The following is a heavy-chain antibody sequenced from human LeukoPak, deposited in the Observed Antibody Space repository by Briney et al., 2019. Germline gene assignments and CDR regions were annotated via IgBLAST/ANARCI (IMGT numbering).Heavy chain of an antibody. CDR3: ARGFQPRYCSSSSCSPA. J-gene: IGHJ6*02. Sequence: GGSLRLSCAASGFTFRNYWMSWVRQAPGEGLEWVANIRPDGSQKYYVDSARGRFTISRDNAKSSLYLQMSSLRPEDTATYYCARGFQPRYCSSSSCSPAWGQGTTVTVSS. D-gene: IGHD2-2*01. V-gene: IGHV3-7*03. CDR2: IRPDGSQK. CDR1: GFTFRNYW.